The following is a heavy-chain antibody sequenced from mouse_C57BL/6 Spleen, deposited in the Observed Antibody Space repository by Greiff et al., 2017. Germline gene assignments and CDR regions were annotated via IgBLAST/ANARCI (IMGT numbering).Heavy chain of an antibody. Sequence: EVMLVESGGDLVKPGGSLKLSCAASGFTFSSYGMSWVRQTPDKRLEWVATISSGGSYTYYPDSVKGRFTISRDNAKNTLYLQMSSLKSEDTAMYYCARPPLYYDYDRGFAYWGQGTLVTVSA. CDR1: GFTFSSYG. J-gene: IGHJ3*01. V-gene: IGHV5-6*02. CDR3: ARPPLYYDYDRGFAY. D-gene: IGHD2-4*01. CDR2: ISSGGSYT.